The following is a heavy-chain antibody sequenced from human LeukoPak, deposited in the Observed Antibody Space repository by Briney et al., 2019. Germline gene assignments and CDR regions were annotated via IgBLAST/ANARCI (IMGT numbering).Heavy chain of an antibody. Sequence: ASVKVSCKASGYTFTSYGISWVRQAPGQGLEWMGWISAYNANTNYAQKLQGRVTMTTDTSTSTAYIELRSLRSDDTAVFYCARTAADTGAFDIWGQGTMVTVSS. V-gene: IGHV1-18*01. J-gene: IGHJ3*02. CDR3: ARTAADTGAFDI. CDR1: GYTFTSYG. CDR2: ISAYNANT. D-gene: IGHD6-13*01.